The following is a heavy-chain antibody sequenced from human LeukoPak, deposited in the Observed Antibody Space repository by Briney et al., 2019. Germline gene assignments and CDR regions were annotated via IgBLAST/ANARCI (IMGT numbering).Heavy chain of an antibody. V-gene: IGHV1-2*02. CDR3: AQLPYCSGGSCHLLDY. D-gene: IGHD2-15*01. Sequence: GASVKVSCKASGYTFTGYYMHWVRQAPGQGLEWMGWINPNSGGTNYAQKFQGRVTMTRDTSISTAYMELSRLRSDDTAVYYCAQLPYCSGGSCHLLDYWGQGTLVTVSS. J-gene: IGHJ4*02. CDR2: INPNSGGT. CDR1: GYTFTGYY.